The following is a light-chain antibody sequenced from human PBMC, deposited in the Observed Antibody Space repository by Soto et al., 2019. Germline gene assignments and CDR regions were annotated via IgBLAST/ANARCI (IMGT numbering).Light chain of an antibody. J-gene: IGKJ3*01. CDR3: QQYGSSVT. CDR2: AAS. V-gene: IGKV3-20*01. CDR1: QTISRSY. Sequence: EIVLTQSPGNLSLSPGERATLSCRASQTISRSYLGWYQQKPGQAPRVLMTAASNRATGVPDRFSGSGSGTDFPLTISRLEHEDSASYYCQQYGSSVTFGPGTKVEIK.